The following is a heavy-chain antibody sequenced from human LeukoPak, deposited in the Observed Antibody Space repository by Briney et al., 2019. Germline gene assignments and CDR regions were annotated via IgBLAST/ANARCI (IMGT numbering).Heavy chain of an antibody. Sequence: SETLSLTCTVSGGSISSYYWTWIRQPAGKGLEWIGRIYTSGSTNYNPSLKSRVTMSLDTSKNQFSLKLSSVTAADTAVYYCARVGTMVRGYYYYGMDVWGQGTTVTVSS. CDR3: ARVGTMVRGYYYYGMDV. D-gene: IGHD3-10*01. J-gene: IGHJ6*02. CDR2: IYTSGST. CDR1: GGSISSYY. V-gene: IGHV4-4*07.